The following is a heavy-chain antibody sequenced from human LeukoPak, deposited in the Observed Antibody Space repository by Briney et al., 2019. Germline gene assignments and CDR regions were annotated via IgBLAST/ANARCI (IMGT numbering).Heavy chain of an antibody. CDR3: AKDRTGTTRMMSGGAFDI. D-gene: IGHD1-1*01. Sequence: PGGSLRLSCAASGFTFSSYAMSWVRQAPGKGLEWVSAISGSGGSTYYAGSVKGRFTISRDNSKNTLFLQMNSLRAEDTAVYYCAKDRTGTTRMMSGGAFDIWGQGTMVTVSS. CDR2: ISGSGGST. J-gene: IGHJ3*02. V-gene: IGHV3-23*01. CDR1: GFTFSSYA.